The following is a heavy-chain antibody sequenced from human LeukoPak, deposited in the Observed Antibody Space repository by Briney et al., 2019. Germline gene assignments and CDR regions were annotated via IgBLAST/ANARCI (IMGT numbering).Heavy chain of an antibody. CDR1: GSTFSSYW. D-gene: IGHD6-13*01. J-gene: IGHJ4*02. CDR3: ARVYSSSWYYFDY. CDR2: IKEDGSEK. V-gene: IGHV3-7*01. Sequence: GGSLRLSCAASGSTFSSYWMSWVRQAPGKGLEWVANIKEDGSEKYYVDSVKGRFTISRDNAKNSLYLQVNSLRAEDTAVYYCARVYSSSWYYFDYWGQGTLVTVSS.